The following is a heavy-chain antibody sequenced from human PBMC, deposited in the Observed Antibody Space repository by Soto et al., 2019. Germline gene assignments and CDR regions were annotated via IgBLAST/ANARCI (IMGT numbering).Heavy chain of an antibody. V-gene: IGHV3-48*01. CDR3: ARDGCSGSNCLNWFDP. Sequence: EVQLVESGGGLVQPGGSLRLSCAASGFTFSSYSMNWVRQAPGKGLEWVSYISSSSTTKYYAASVKGRFTISRDNAKNSLYLQMNSLSAEDTAVYYCARDGCSGSNCLNWFDPWGQGTLVTVSS. J-gene: IGHJ5*02. CDR1: GFTFSSYS. CDR2: ISSSSTTK. D-gene: IGHD2-15*01.